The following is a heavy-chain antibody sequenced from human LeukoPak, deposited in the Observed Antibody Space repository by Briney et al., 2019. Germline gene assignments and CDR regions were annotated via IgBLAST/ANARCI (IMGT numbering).Heavy chain of an antibody. V-gene: IGHV3-48*04. J-gene: IGHJ4*02. CDR1: GFTFSSYG. CDR3: VRDKYYDWL. Sequence: QPGGSLRLSCAASGFTFSSYGTHWVRQAPGKGLEWVSYISSSGNDIYYADSVKGRFTISRDNAKNSLYLQMNSLRAEDTAVYYCVRDKYYDWLWGQGTLVTVSS. D-gene: IGHD3-3*01. CDR2: ISSSGNDI.